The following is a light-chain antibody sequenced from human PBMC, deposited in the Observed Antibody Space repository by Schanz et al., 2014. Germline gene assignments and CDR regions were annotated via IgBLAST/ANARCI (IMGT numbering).Light chain of an antibody. V-gene: IGKV1-39*01. Sequence: DIQMTQSPSSLSASVGDSVTITCRASQYISKYLNWYHQKPGKAPKLLMSAASTLQSGVPSRFSGSGSGTDFTLTIDSLQPEDFATYYCQQSYSTPPTFGGGTKVEIK. CDR3: QQSYSTPPT. J-gene: IGKJ4*01. CDR1: QYISKY. CDR2: AAS.